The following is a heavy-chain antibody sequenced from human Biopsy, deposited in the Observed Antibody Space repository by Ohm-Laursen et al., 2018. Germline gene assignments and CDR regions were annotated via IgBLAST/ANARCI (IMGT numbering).Heavy chain of an antibody. CDR3: AKAGRICWYDS. D-gene: IGHD2-15*01. CDR2: ISSSGGST. Sequence: SLRLSCAASGFTFSSYTMSWVRQAPGKGLEWVSDISSSGGSTYYADSVNGRFTISRDNSKNTLYLQMNSLRAEDTAVYYCAKAGRICWYDSWGQGTLVTVPS. V-gene: IGHV3-23*01. CDR1: GFTFSSYT. J-gene: IGHJ5*01.